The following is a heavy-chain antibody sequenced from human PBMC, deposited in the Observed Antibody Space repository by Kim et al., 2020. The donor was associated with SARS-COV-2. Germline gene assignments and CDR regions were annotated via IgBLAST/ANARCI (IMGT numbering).Heavy chain of an antibody. D-gene: IGHD2-2*01. Sequence: GGSLRLSCAASGFTFSSYSMTWVRQAPGKGLEWVSSIRSSSSYIYYADSVKGRFTISRDNSKNSLYLHLNSLRADDTAVYYCARDLVRRGGLDVWGQGTTVTVSS. CDR2: IRSSSSYI. CDR3: ARDLVRRGGLDV. J-gene: IGHJ6*02. CDR1: GFTFSSYS. V-gene: IGHV3-21*01.